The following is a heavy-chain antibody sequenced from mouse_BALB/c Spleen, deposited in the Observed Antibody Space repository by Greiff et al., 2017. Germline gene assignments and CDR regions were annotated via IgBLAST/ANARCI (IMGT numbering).Heavy chain of an antibody. Sequence: VQLQQSGAELARPGASVKLSCKASGYTFTSYWMQWVKQRPGQGLEWIGAIYPGDGDTRYTQKFKGKATLTADKSSSTAYMQLSSLASEDSAVYYCAGFKTVVGDYAMDYWGQGTSVTVSS. CDR1: GYTFTSYW. CDR2: IYPGDGDT. J-gene: IGHJ4*01. D-gene: IGHD1-1*01. CDR3: AGFKTVVGDYAMDY. V-gene: IGHV1-87*01.